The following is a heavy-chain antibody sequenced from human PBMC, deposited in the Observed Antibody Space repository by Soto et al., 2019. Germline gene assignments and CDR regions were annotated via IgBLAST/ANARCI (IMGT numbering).Heavy chain of an antibody. V-gene: IGHV1-69*13. CDR1: GGTFSSYA. J-gene: IGHJ3*02. D-gene: IGHD4-17*01. Sequence: SVKVSCKASGGTFSSYAISWVRQAPGQGLEWMGGIIPIFGTANYAQKFQGRVTITADESTSTAYMELSSLRSEDTAVYYCARDLDYGGNSEASDIWGQGTMVTVSS. CDR3: ARDLDYGGNSEASDI. CDR2: IIPIFGTA.